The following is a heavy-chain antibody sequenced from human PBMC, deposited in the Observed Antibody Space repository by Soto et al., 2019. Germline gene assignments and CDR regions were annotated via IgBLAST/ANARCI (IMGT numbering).Heavy chain of an antibody. CDR3: ARLYYPTVTTYYFDY. J-gene: IGHJ4*02. Sequence: SETLSLTCTVSGGSISSSSYYWGWIRQPPGKGLEWIGSIYYSGSTYYNPSLKSRVTISVDTSKNHFSLKLSSVTAADTVVYYCARLYYPTVTTYYFDYWGQGTLVTVSS. CDR2: IYYSGST. V-gene: IGHV4-39*02. D-gene: IGHD4-17*01. CDR1: GGSISSSSYY.